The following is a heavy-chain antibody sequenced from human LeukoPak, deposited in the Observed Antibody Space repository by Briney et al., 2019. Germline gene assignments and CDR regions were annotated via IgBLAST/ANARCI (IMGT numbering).Heavy chain of an antibody. CDR3: ARAPVATPSEFDY. J-gene: IGHJ4*02. CDR2: ISYSGNT. Sequence: SETLSLTCTVSGDSISSGGYYWSWIRQHPGKGLEWIGYISYSGNTYYNPPLKSRAAISADTPKNQFSLKLSSTTAADTAVYYCARAPVATPSEFDYWGQGTLVTVSS. D-gene: IGHD5-12*01. V-gene: IGHV4-31*03. CDR1: GDSISSGGYY.